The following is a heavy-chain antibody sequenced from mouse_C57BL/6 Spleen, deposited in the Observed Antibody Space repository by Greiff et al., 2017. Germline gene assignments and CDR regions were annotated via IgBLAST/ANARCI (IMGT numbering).Heavy chain of an antibody. CDR2: IYPGDGDT. J-gene: IGHJ4*01. CDR3: AAEGITTVELYAMGY. Sequence: VQVVESGPELVKPGASVKISCKASGYAFSSSWMNWVKQRPGKGLEWIGRIYPGDGDTNYNGKFKGKATLTADKSSSTAYMQLSSLTSEDSAVYFCAAEGITTVELYAMGYWGQGTSVTVSS. D-gene: IGHD1-1*01. CDR1: GYAFSSSW. V-gene: IGHV1-82*01.